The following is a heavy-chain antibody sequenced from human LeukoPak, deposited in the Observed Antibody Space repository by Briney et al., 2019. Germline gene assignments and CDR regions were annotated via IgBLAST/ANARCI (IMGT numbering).Heavy chain of an antibody. Sequence: ASVKVSCKASGYTFANYHINWVRQATGQGLEWMGWMNPNSGNTGYAQKFQGRVTMARNTSISTAYMDLSRLRSEDTAVYYCARDDYNWGGFDYWGQGTLVTVSS. CDR3: ARDDYNWGGFDY. D-gene: IGHD5-24*01. CDR2: MNPNSGNT. J-gene: IGHJ4*02. V-gene: IGHV1-8*01. CDR1: GYTFANYH.